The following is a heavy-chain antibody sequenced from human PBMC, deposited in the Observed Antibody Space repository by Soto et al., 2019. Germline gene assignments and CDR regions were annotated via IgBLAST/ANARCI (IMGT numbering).Heavy chain of an antibody. Sequence: AVYRGRFRGYCVAWIRQPPGTGLEWIGEINHSGSTNYKPSLKSRVTISVDTSKNQFSLKLTSVTAAYSVVYDCGRQKIPAVLDFWGKGSLVPVSS. CDR1: RGRFRGYC. V-gene: IGHV4-34*01. CDR3: GRQKIPAVLDF. J-gene: IGHJ4*02. CDR2: INHSGST. D-gene: IGHD2-21*01.